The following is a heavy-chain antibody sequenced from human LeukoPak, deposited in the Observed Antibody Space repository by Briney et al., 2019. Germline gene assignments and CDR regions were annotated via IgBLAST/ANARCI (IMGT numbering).Heavy chain of an antibody. CDR3: ARDRDYDILTGNRYYFDY. J-gene: IGHJ4*02. V-gene: IGHV1-18*01. CDR2: ISAYNGNT. Sequence: ASVKVSCKASGYTFTSYGISWVRQAPGQGLEWMGCISAYNGNTNYAQKLQGRVTMTTDTSTSTAYMELRSLRSDDTAVYYCARDRDYDILTGNRYYFDYWGQGTLVTVSS. D-gene: IGHD3-9*01. CDR1: GYTFTSYG.